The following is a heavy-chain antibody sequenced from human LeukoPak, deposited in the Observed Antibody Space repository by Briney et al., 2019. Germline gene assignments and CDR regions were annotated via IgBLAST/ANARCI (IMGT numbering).Heavy chain of an antibody. J-gene: IGHJ4*02. CDR3: ARGGGDSGLYFAY. V-gene: IGHV1-2*02. D-gene: IGHD5-12*01. CDR1: GYSFTGFY. Sequence: ASVTVSCKASGYSFTGFYIHWVRQAPGQGLEWMAWINPQSGATNYAQKFKGRITTTRDMSITTAYMEMTTLRSDDTAVYYCARGGGDSGLYFAYWGQGTLVTVSS. CDR2: INPQSGAT.